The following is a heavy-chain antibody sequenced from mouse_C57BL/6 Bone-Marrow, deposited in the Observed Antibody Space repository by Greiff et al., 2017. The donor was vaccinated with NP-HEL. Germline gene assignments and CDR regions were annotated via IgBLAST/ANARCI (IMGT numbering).Heavy chain of an antibody. V-gene: IGHV5-17*01. D-gene: IGHD1-1*01. CDR3: ARRGPYYYGSSYVWFAY. Sequence: EVQLVESGGGLVKPGGSLKLSCAASGFTFSDYGMHWVRQAPEKGLEWVAYISSGSSTIYYADTVKGRFTISRDNAKNTLFLQMTSLRSEDTAMYYCARRGPYYYGSSYVWFAYWGQGTLVTVSA. CDR2: ISSGSSTI. CDR1: GFTFSDYG. J-gene: IGHJ3*01.